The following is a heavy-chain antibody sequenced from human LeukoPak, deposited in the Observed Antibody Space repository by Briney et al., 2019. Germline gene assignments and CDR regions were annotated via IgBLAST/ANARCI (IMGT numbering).Heavy chain of an antibody. J-gene: IGHJ4*02. Sequence: KAGGSLRLSCTASGFTLGRHDMHWVRQTTGEGLEWVAALASGSQTFYAGSVKGRFTVSREDAKNSLYLQMNSLRAGDTAVYYCVREARGYHYTYFDYWGQGTLVTVSS. V-gene: IGHV3-13*01. CDR3: VREARGYHYTYFDY. D-gene: IGHD5-18*01. CDR1: GFTLGRHD. CDR2: LASGSQT.